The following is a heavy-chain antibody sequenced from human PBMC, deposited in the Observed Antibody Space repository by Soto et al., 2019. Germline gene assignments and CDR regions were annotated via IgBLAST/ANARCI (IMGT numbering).Heavy chain of an antibody. CDR1: GGSMSSGAYY. V-gene: IGHV4-31*03. Sequence: SSETLSLTCPVSGGSMSSGAYYWNWIRQHPVKGLEWIAYIYHTGNTYYNPSLRSRTTISVDTSENQFSLKLTSVTDADTAVYYCASSYSGYLDNWGQGTLVIVSS. J-gene: IGHJ4*02. CDR2: IYHTGNT. CDR3: ASSYSGYLDN. D-gene: IGHD1-26*01.